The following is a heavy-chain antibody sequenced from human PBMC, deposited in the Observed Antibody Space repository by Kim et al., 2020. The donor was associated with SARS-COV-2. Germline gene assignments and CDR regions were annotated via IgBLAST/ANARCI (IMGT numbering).Heavy chain of an antibody. J-gene: IGHJ6*03. D-gene: IGHD1-26*01. V-gene: IGHV1-69*01. Sequence: QKFQGRVTITADESTSTAYMELSSLRSEDTAVYYCARGVVGADYYYYMDVWGKGATVTVSS. CDR3: ARGVVGADYYYYMDV.